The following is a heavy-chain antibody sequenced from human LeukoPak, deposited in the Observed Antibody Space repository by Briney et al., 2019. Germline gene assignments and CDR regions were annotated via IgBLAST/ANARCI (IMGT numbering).Heavy chain of an antibody. CDR3: ARGAHDAFDI. Sequence: SETPSLTCTVSSGSVSSRSYSWSWIRQPPGKGLEWIAYIYYSGSTNYNPSLKSRVTISVDTSKNQFSLKLSSVAAADTAVYYCARGAHDAFDIWGQGTMVAVSS. V-gene: IGHV4-61*01. J-gene: IGHJ3*02. CDR1: SGSVSSRSYS. CDR2: IYYSGST.